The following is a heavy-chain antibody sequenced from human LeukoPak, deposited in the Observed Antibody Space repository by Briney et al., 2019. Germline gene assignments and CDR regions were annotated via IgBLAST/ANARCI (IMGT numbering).Heavy chain of an antibody. J-gene: IGHJ4*02. V-gene: IGHV4-61*01. D-gene: IGHD3-22*01. CDR2: ICYSGST. CDR3: ARLGYYYYDSSGFSSGDY. Sequence: PSETLSLTCTVSGGSVSSGSYYWSWIRQPPGKGLEWIGYICYSGSTNYNPSLKSRVTISVDTSKNQFSLKLSSVTAADTAVYYCARLGYYYYDSSGFSSGDYWGQGTLVTVSS. CDR1: GGSVSSGSYY.